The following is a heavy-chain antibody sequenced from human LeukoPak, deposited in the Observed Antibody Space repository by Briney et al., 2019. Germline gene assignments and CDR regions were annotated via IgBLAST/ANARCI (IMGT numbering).Heavy chain of an antibody. CDR1: GGSFSGYY. CDR3: ARGGITGTSASYMGV. V-gene: IGHV4-34*01. CDR2: INHSGST. J-gene: IGHJ6*03. D-gene: IGHD1-20*01. Sequence: SETPSLTCAVYGGSFSGYYWSWIRQPPGKGLEWIGEINHSGSTNYNPSLKSRVTISVDTSKNQFSLKLSSVTAADTAVYYCARGGITGTSASYMGVWGKGTTVTVSS.